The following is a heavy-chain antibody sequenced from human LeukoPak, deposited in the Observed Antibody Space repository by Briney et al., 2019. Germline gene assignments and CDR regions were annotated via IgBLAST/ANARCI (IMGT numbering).Heavy chain of an antibody. V-gene: IGHV6-1*01. J-gene: IGHJ5*02. D-gene: IGHD6-19*01. CDR2: TYYRSTWFT. CDR1: GDSVASNSAA. Sequence: SQTLSLNCAISGDSVASNSAAWDWIRQSPSRGLEWLGRTYYRSTWFTDYAASVKSRISISPDTSKNQFSLHLSSVTPDDTAVYYCARQGVRYKYRSGWLTYNWFDPWGQGTLVNVSS. CDR3: ARQGVRYKYRSGWLTYNWFDP.